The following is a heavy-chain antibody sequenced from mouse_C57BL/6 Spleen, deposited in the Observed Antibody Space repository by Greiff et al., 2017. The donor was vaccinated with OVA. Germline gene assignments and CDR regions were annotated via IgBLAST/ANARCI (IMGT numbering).Heavy chain of an antibody. D-gene: IGHD5-1*01. Sequence: EVHLVESGGGLVKPGGSQKLSCAASGFTFSDYGMHWVRQAPEKGLEWVAYISSGSSTIYYADTVKGRFTISRDNAKNTLFLQMTSLRSEDTAMYYCARPYLEGAYYAMDYWGQGTSVTVSS. CDR2: ISSGSSTI. V-gene: IGHV5-17*01. CDR1: GFTFSDYG. CDR3: ARPYLEGAYYAMDY. J-gene: IGHJ4*01.